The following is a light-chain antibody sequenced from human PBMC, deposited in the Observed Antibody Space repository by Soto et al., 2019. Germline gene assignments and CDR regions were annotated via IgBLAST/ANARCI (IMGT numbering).Light chain of an antibody. V-gene: IGLV1-40*01. CDR2: GNS. CDR1: SSNIGAGYD. J-gene: IGLJ2*01. Sequence: QSVLTQPPSVSGAPGQSVTISCTGSSSNIGAGYDVHWYQQLPGTAPKLLIYGNSNRPSGVPDRFSDSKSGTSASLAITGLQAEDEADYYCQSYDSSLSGSVFGGGTKVTVL. CDR3: QSYDSSLSGSV.